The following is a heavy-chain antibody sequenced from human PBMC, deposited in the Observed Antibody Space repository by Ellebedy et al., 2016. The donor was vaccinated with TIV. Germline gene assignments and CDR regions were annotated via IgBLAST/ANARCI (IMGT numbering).Heavy chain of an antibody. CDR2: IKQDGSEK. V-gene: IGHV3-7*01. CDR3: ARDMRITMIVVVISWYFDL. CDR1: GFTFSSYW. J-gene: IGHJ2*01. Sequence: LSLTXAASGFTFSSYWMSWVRQAPGKGLEWVANIKQDGSEKYYVDSVKGRFTISRDNAKNSLYLQMNSLRAEDTAVYYCARDMRITMIVVVISWYFDLWGRGTLVTVSS. D-gene: IGHD3-22*01.